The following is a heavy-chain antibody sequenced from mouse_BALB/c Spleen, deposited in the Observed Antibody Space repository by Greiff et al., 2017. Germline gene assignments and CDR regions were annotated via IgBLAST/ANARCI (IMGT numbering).Heavy chain of an antibody. J-gene: IGHJ4*01. D-gene: IGHD1-1*01. CDR3: ARGPPYYGSSYVGAMDY. CDR1: GFTFSSYA. V-gene: IGHV5-6-5*01. Sequence: EVKLMESGGGLVKPGGSLKLSCAASGFTFSSYAMSWVRQTPEKRLEWVASISSGGSTYYPDSVKGRFTISGDNARNILYLQMSSLRSEDTAMYYCARGPPYYGSSYVGAMDYWGQGTSVTVSS. CDR2: ISSGGST.